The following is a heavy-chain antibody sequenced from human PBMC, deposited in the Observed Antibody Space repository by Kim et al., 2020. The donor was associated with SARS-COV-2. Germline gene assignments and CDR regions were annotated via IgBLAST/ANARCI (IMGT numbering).Heavy chain of an antibody. J-gene: IGHJ4*02. V-gene: IGHV1-18*01. Sequence: EQKLQGRGTMTTDTSTSTAYMELRSLRSDDTAVYYCARVHFDWTYYFDYWGQGTLVTVSS. CDR3: ARVHFDWTYYFDY. D-gene: IGHD3-9*01.